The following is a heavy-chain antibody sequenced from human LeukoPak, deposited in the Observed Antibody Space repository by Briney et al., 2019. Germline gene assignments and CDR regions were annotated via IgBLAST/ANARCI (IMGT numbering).Heavy chain of an antibody. CDR3: ARAGSCSGGSCYPPPSDY. J-gene: IGHJ4*02. CDR2: IIPIFGTA. Sequence: ASVKVSCKASGGTFSSYAISWVRQAPGQGLEWMGRIIPIFGTANYAQKFQGRVTITTDESTSTAYMELSSLRSEDTAGYYCARAGSCSGGSCYPPPSDYWGQGTLVTVSS. CDR1: GGTFSSYA. V-gene: IGHV1-69*05. D-gene: IGHD2-15*01.